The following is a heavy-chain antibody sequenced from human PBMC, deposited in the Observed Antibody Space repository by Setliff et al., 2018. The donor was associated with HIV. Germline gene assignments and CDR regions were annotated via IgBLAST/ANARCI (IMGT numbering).Heavy chain of an antibody. D-gene: IGHD1-1*01. CDR3: ARRGWNAYKAFDY. CDR1: GGSISSGSYY. Sequence: SETLSLTCSVSGGSISSGSYYWSWIRQPPGKGLQWIGEIDHGGSIHYNPSLKSRVTISVDTSKNHFSLNLTSVTAADTALYYCARRGWNAYKAFDYWGQGTLVIVSS. J-gene: IGHJ4*02. V-gene: IGHV4-39*02. CDR2: IDHGGSI.